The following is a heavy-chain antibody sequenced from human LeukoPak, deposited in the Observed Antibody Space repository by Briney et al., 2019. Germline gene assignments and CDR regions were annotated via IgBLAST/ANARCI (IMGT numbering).Heavy chain of an antibody. CDR1: GGSISSGSYY. Sequence: SQTLSLTCTVSGGSISSGSYYWSWIRQPAGKGLEWIGRIYTSGSTNYNPSLKSRVTISVDTSKNQFSLKLSSVTAADTAVYYCARSGSSSWYRYPFDYWGQGTLVTVSS. D-gene: IGHD6-13*01. J-gene: IGHJ4*02. CDR3: ARSGSSSWYRYPFDY. CDR2: IYTSGST. V-gene: IGHV4-61*02.